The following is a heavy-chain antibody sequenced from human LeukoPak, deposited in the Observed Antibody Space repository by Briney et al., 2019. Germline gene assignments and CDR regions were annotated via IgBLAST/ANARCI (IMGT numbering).Heavy chain of an antibody. Sequence: GGSLRLSCAASGFRFGDYWMTWARHVPGKGLEGVANIKQDGAEKHYAEAVEGRFIISRDNAKNSLYMEMDRLKVEDTAVYSCARVGAWDLQRVFDSWGQGTLVTVSS. J-gene: IGHJ4*02. D-gene: IGHD1-26*01. CDR1: GFRFGDYW. CDR3: ARVGAWDLQRVFDS. CDR2: IKQDGAEK. V-gene: IGHV3-7*01.